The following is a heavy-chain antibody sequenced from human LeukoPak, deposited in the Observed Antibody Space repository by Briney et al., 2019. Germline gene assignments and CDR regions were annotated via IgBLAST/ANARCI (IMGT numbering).Heavy chain of an antibody. Sequence: SETLSLTCTVSGDSISSGNYYWTWIRQPAGKGLEWIGRIDISGSTNDNPSLKSRVTMSVDTSKNQFSLKLSSVTAADTAFYYCAGLYYYDSSGFDPWGQGTLVTVSS. J-gene: IGHJ5*02. CDR1: GDSISSGNYY. D-gene: IGHD3-22*01. V-gene: IGHV4-61*02. CDR2: IDISGST. CDR3: AGLYYYDSSGFDP.